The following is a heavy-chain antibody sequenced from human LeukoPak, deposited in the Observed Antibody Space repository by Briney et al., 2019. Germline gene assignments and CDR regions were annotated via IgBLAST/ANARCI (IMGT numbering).Heavy chain of an antibody. Sequence: ASVTVSCKASGYTFTSYGISWVRQAPGQGLEWMGWISAYNGNTNYAQKLQGRVTMTTDTSTSTAYMELRSLRSDDTAVYYCARDRESGSYYPKPCDYWGQGTLVTVSS. D-gene: IGHD1-26*01. CDR1: GYTFTSYG. CDR2: ISAYNGNT. J-gene: IGHJ4*02. V-gene: IGHV1-18*01. CDR3: ARDRESGSYYPKPCDY.